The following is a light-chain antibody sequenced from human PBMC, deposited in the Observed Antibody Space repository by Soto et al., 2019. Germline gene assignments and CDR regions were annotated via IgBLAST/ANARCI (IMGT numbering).Light chain of an antibody. Sequence: EIVLTQSPATLSLSPGERATLSYRASQSVSSYLAWYQQKPGQAPRLLIYDASNRATDIPARFSGSGSGTDFTLTISSLEPEDFAVYYCQQRSNWPSITFGQGTRLEIK. CDR1: QSVSSY. J-gene: IGKJ5*01. CDR2: DAS. V-gene: IGKV3-11*01. CDR3: QQRSNWPSIT.